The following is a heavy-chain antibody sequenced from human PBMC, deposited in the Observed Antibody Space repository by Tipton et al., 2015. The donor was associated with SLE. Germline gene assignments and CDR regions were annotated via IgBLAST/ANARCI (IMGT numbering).Heavy chain of an antibody. CDR2: IYHSGHT. V-gene: IGHV4-38-2*01. J-gene: IGHJ5*01. CDR1: DYSISSGYY. CDR3: ARVALRVWFNRFDS. D-gene: IGHD2-15*01. Sequence: TLSLTCAVSDYSISSGYYWGWIRQPPGKGLEWIGSIYHSGHTFYNPSLKSRVTMSVDTSKTHLSLNLSSVTAADTAVYYCARVALRVWFNRFDSWGQGTLVTVSS.